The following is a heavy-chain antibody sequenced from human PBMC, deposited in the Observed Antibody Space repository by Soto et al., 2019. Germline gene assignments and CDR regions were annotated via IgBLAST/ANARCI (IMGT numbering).Heavy chain of an antibody. CDR1: GFTFSRFE. V-gene: IGHV3-48*03. CDR3: TRAAWFPYLSFY. Sequence: GSLRLSCSASGFTFSRFELHWVRQAPGKGLEWISYISSSGSTAYYASSVEGRFTISRDNANNSVYLQMDSLRAEDTALYYCTRAAWFPYLSFYWGQGALVTVSS. D-gene: IGHD3-10*01. J-gene: IGHJ4*02. CDR2: ISSSGSTA.